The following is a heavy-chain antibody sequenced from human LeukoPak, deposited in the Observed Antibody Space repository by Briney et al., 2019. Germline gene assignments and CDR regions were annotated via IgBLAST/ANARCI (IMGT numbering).Heavy chain of an antibody. CDR3: AKDLGYCSSTSCSVAFDI. V-gene: IGHV3-21*01. D-gene: IGHD2-2*03. CDR2: ISSSSSYI. J-gene: IGHJ3*02. CDR1: GFTFSSYS. Sequence: GGSLRLSCAASGFTFSSYSMNWVRQAPGKGLEWVSSISSSSSYIYYADSVKGRFTVSRDNSKNTLYMQMNSLRVEDTAVYYCAKDLGYCSSTSCSVAFDIWGQGTVVTVSS.